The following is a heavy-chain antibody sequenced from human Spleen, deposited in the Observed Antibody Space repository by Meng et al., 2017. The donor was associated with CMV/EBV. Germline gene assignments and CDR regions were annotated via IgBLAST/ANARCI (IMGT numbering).Heavy chain of an antibody. V-gene: IGHV4-59*01. CDR3: ARGMRYCSGTSGYLLDAFHI. CDR2: VYYSGTT. CDR1: GGSISSYY. J-gene: IGHJ3*02. Sequence: SETLSLTCTVSGGSISSYYWSWIRQPPGKGLEWIGYVYYSGTTNYNPSFKSRVTILVDTSKNQFSLKLTSVIAADTAVYYCARGMRYCSGTSGYLLDAFHIWGQGTMVTVSS. D-gene: IGHD2-2*01.